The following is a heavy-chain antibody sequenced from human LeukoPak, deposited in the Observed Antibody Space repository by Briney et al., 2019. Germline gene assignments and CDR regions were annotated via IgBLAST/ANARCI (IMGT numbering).Heavy chain of an antibody. CDR2: IYYSGST. D-gene: IGHD4-17*01. V-gene: IGHV4-59*01. J-gene: IGHJ5*02. Sequence: SETLSLTCTVSGGSISSYYWSWIRQPPGKGLEWIGYIYYSGSTNYNPSLKSRVTISVDTSKNQFSLKLSSVTAADTAVYYCARGMALTVTTFRWFDLWGQGTLVTVSS. CDR1: GGSISSYY. CDR3: ARGMALTVTTFRWFDL.